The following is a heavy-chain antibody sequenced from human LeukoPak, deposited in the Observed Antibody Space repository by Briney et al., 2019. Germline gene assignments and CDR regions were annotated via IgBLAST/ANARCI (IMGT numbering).Heavy chain of an antibody. J-gene: IGHJ6*02. Sequence: PGGSLRLSCAASGFTFSSYWMSWVRQAPGKGLEWVANIKQDGSEKYYVDSVKGRFTISRDNAKNSLYLQMNSLRAEDTAVYYCARVSRDFYSNYYYYYGMDAWGQGTTVTVSS. CDR1: GFTFSSYW. D-gene: IGHD4-11*01. V-gene: IGHV3-7*01. CDR3: ARVSRDFYSNYYYYYGMDA. CDR2: IKQDGSEK.